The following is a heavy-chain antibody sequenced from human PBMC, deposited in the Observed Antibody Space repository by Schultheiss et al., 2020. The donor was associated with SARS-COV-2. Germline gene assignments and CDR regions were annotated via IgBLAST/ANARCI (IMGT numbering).Heavy chain of an antibody. V-gene: IGHV1-2*02. J-gene: IGHJ4*02. CDR2: INPNSGGT. CDR3: ATGRGYSYGLRGERGDY. Sequence: ASVKVSCKASGYTFTSYAMHWVRQAPGQRLEWMGWINPNSGGTNYAQKFQGRVTMTRDTSISTAYMELSSLRSEDTAVYYCATGRGYSYGLRGERGDYWGQGTLVTVSS. CDR1: GYTFTSYA. D-gene: IGHD5-18*01.